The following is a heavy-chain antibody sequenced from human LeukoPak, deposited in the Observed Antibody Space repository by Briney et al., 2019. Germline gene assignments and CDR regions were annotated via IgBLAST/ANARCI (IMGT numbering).Heavy chain of an antibody. Sequence: GESLKISCKGSGYSFSTYWTGWVHQMPGKGLEWMGIIFPGDSDTRYSPSFQGQVTISADKSISTAYLQWSSLKASDTAIYYCARPLSHGPDYSGSTDYWGQGTLVTVSS. D-gene: IGHD3-10*01. J-gene: IGHJ4*02. CDR2: IFPGDSDT. CDR1: GYSFSTYW. CDR3: ARPLSHGPDYSGSTDY. V-gene: IGHV5-51*07.